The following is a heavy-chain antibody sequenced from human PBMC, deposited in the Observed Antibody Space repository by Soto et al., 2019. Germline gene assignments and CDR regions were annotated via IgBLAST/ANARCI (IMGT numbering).Heavy chain of an antibody. CDR1: GGTFSSYA. CDR3: ARGRIVGATRWFDP. J-gene: IGHJ5*02. D-gene: IGHD1-26*01. CDR2: IIPIFGTA. Sequence: ASVKVSFKASGGTFSSYAISWVRQAPGQGLEWMGGIIPIFGTANYAQKFQGRVTITADESTSTAYMELSSLRSEDTAVYYCARGRIVGATRWFDPWGQGTLVTVSS. V-gene: IGHV1-69*13.